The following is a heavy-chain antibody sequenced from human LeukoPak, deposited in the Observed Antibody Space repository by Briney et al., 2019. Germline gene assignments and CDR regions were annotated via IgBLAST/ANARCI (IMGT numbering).Heavy chain of an antibody. D-gene: IGHD3-3*01. CDR3: AREDDFWSGPPYYYYGMDV. CDR1: GYTFTNYY. J-gene: IGHJ6*02. CDR2: IIPIFGTA. Sequence: ASVKVSCKASGYTFTNYYMHWVRQAPGQGLEWMGGIIPIFGTANYAQKFQGRVTITADESTSTAYMELSSLRSEDTAAYYCAREDDFWSGPPYYYYGMDVWGQGTTVTVSS. V-gene: IGHV1-69*13.